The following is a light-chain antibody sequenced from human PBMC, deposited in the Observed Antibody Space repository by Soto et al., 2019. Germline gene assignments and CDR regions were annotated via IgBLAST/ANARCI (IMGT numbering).Light chain of an antibody. V-gene: IGLV2-11*01. CDR2: DVS. CDR3: CSYAGSYSYV. Sequence: QSVLTQPRSVSGSPGQSVTISCTGTSSDVGGYNYVSWYQPHPGTAPKLMIYDVSKRPSGVPDRFSGSKSGNTASLTLSGLQAEDDADYYCCSYAGSYSYVFGTGTKLTVL. J-gene: IGLJ1*01. CDR1: SSDVGGYNY.